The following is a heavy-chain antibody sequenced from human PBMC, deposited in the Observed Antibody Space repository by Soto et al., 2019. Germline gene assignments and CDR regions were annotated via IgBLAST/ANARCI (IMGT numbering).Heavy chain of an antibody. CDR2: VCYDGTYK. Sequence: XGSLRLSIAASGLPFSVYCLHWFRQAPVKGLEWVAAVCYDGTYKYYGDSVKGRFTISRDNYKNTLFLQMNSLRAEDTAVYYCARAWDSSHPAAFDIWGQGTLVTVSS. D-gene: IGHD3-22*01. CDR1: GLPFSVYC. J-gene: IGHJ4*02. V-gene: IGHV3-33*08. CDR3: ARAWDSSHPAAFDI.